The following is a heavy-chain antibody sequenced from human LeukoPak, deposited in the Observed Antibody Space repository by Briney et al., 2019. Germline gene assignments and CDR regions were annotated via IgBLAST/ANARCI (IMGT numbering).Heavy chain of an antibody. CDR1: GYTFTNYG. J-gene: IGHJ4*02. CDR3: ARGLPPRRNSDSSGYYSYYFDY. D-gene: IGHD3-22*01. Sequence: ASVKVSCKASGYTFTNYGVTWVRQAPGQGLEWMGWISAYNGNTKHAQKVQGRVTMTTDTSTSTVYMELRSLRSDDTAVYYCARGLPPRRNSDSSGYYSYYFDYWGQGSLVTVSS. CDR2: ISAYNGNT. V-gene: IGHV1-18*01.